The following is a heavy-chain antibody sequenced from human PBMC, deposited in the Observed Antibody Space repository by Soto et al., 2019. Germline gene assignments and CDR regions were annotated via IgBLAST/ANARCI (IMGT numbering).Heavy chain of an antibody. CDR3: AHVRQWDGAHSYDY. CDR1: GFSPRDSKVG. Sequence: QVTLKESGPVLVKPTETLTLTCAVSGFSPRDSKVGVSWIRQPPGKALEWLAHIFWNGEKFYRTSLEKRLTISKGPSKGQEVLTINNMDPVDTATYFCAHVRQWDGAHSYDYGGRGTLVTVSS. J-gene: IGHJ4*02. V-gene: IGHV2-26*01. D-gene: IGHD1-26*01. CDR2: IFWNGEK.